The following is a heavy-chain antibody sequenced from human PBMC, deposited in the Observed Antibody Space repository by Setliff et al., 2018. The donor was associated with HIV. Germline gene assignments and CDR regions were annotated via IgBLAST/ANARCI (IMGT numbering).Heavy chain of an antibody. CDR1: GYTLTELS. CDR3: ARDMSPMFPYYFDD. Sequence: ASVKVSCKVSGYTLTELSRHWVRQAPGKGLEWMGSFDPKDGKTRYAQKFQGRVTMTRDTSISTAYMELSSLTSDDTAVYYCARDMSPMFPYYFDDWGQGTLVTVSS. D-gene: IGHD3-10*02. CDR2: FDPKDGKT. V-gene: IGHV1-24*01. J-gene: IGHJ4*02.